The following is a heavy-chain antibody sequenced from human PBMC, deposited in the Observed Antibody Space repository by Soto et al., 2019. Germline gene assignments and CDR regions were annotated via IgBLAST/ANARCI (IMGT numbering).Heavy chain of an antibody. V-gene: IGHV4-31*03. CDR1: GSYISSGRYY. D-gene: IGHD5-12*01. CDR2: IYYSGST. J-gene: IGHJ3*02. Sequence: SETLSLTCTVSGSYISSGRYYWRWIRQHPGKGLEWIGYIYYSGSTYYNQSLKSRVTISVDTSKNQFYLKLNSMNAAETAVYYCARAVEMATFAFDIWGQGTMVT. CDR3: ARAVEMATFAFDI.